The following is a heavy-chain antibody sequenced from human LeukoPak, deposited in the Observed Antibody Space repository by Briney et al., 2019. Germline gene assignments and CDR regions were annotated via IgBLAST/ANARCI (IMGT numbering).Heavy chain of an antibody. Sequence: SETLSLTCAVSGYSISSGYYWGWIRQPPGKGLEWIGSIYHSGSTYYNPSLKSRVTISVDTSKNQFSLKLSSVTAADTAVYYCAEGTMIVGYFDYWVQGTLVTVSS. CDR2: IYHSGST. CDR1: GYSISSGYY. V-gene: IGHV4-38-2*01. CDR3: AEGTMIVGYFDY. J-gene: IGHJ4*02. D-gene: IGHD3-22*01.